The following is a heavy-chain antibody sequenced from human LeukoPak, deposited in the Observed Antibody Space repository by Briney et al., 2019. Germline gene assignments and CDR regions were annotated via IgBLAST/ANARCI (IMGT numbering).Heavy chain of an antibody. J-gene: IGHJ4*02. V-gene: IGHV4-4*02. CDR1: GGSISNGNW. CDR3: ATRFPLVDAIL. D-gene: IGHD5-12*01. CDR2: IYHTGTT. Sequence: SGTLSLTCFVSGGSISNGNWCTWVRQPPGKGLEWIGEIYHTGTTNYSASLESRVTISIDESTNRFSLNLRSVTAADTADYYYATRFPLVDAILWGQGTLVTVSS.